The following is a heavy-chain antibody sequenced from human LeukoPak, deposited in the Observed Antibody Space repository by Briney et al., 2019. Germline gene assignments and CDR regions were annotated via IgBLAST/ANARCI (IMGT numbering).Heavy chain of an antibody. D-gene: IGHD2-15*01. Sequence: PGGSLRLSCAASGFTFTTYAMSWVRQAPGKGPEWVSTISESGGSTYYADSVQGRFTISRDNAKNSLYLQMNSLRAEDTAVYFCAVGYCAGDRCYNGGSGWFDSWGQGTLVTVSS. CDR3: AVGYCAGDRCYNGGSGWFDS. J-gene: IGHJ5*01. CDR1: GFTFTTYA. CDR2: ISESGGST. V-gene: IGHV3-23*01.